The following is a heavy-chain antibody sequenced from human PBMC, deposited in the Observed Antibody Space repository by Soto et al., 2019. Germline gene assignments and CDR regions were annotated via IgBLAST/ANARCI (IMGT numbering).Heavy chain of an antibody. CDR3: ARAPGGPGIAEY. D-gene: IGHD6-13*01. CDR1: GYTFTSYG. CDR2: INAGNGNT. Sequence: ASVEVSCKASGYTFTSYGMNWVRQAPGQRLEWMGWINAGNGNTKYSQKFQGRVTITRDTSASTAYMELSSLRSEDTAVYYCARAPGGPGIAEYWGQGTLVTVSS. J-gene: IGHJ4*02. V-gene: IGHV1-3*01.